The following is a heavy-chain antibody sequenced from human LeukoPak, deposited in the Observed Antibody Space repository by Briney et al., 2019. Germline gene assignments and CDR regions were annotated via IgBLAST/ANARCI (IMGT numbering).Heavy chain of an antibody. CDR2: IYHNGDV. V-gene: IGHV4-4*02. Sequence: SETLSLTCAVSGGSISTDNWWHWIRQSPGKGLEWIAEIYHNGDVHYNPSLKSRVTMSVDTSKNQFSLKVNSVTAADTATYFCAREVAAGSYRGFDHWGQGTLVTVSS. J-gene: IGHJ4*01. CDR1: GGSISTDNW. D-gene: IGHD6-19*01. CDR3: AREVAAGSYRGFDH.